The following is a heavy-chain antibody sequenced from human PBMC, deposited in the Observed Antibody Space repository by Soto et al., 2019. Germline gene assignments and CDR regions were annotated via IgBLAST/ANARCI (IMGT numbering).Heavy chain of an antibody. D-gene: IGHD3-3*01. CDR2: ISYDGSNK. Sequence: GGSLRLSCAASGFTFSSYAMHWVRQAPGKGLEWVAVISYDGSNKYYADSVKGRFTISRDNSKNTLYLQMNSLRAEDTAVYYCARELTYDFWGKGPPDYWGQGTLVTVSS. CDR1: GFTFSSYA. CDR3: ARELTYDFWGKGPPDY. V-gene: IGHV3-30-3*01. J-gene: IGHJ4*02.